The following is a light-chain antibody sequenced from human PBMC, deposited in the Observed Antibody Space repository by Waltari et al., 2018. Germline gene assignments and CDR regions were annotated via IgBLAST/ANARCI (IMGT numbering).Light chain of an antibody. Sequence: DVQMTQSPSSLSASVGDRVTITCRASQSISSYLNWYQQKPGKGPRLLIFTASSLESGVPSRFRGRGSGTDFTLTISSLQPEDFATYYCQQSYIIPYTFGQGTKLEIK. CDR1: QSISSY. V-gene: IGKV1-39*01. J-gene: IGKJ2*01. CDR2: TAS. CDR3: QQSYIIPYT.